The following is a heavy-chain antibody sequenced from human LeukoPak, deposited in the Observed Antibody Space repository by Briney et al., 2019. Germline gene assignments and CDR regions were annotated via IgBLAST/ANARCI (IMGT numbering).Heavy chain of an antibody. V-gene: IGHV3-30-3*01. J-gene: IGHJ4*02. CDR3: ASGSVGATTPCDY. Sequence: GRSLRLSCAASGFTFSSYAMHWVRQAPGKGLEWVAVISYDGSNKYYADSVKGRFTTSRDNSKNTLYLQMNSLRAEDTAVYYCASGSVGATTPCDYWGQGTLVTVSS. CDR1: GFTFSSYA. D-gene: IGHD1-26*01. CDR2: ISYDGSNK.